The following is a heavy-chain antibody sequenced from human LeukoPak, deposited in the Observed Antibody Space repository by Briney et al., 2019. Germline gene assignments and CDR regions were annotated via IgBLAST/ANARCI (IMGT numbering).Heavy chain of an antibody. CDR3: AKDQLGLAYDSSVAHIFDY. CDR2: ISGSGGST. CDR1: GFSFSSYS. D-gene: IGHD3-22*01. J-gene: IGHJ4*02. Sequence: GGSLRLSCAASGFSFSSYSMNWVRQAPGKGLEWVSAISGSGGSTYYADSVKGRFTISRDNSKNTLYLQMNSLRAEDTAVYYCAKDQLGLAYDSSVAHIFDYWGQGTLVTVSS. V-gene: IGHV3-23*01.